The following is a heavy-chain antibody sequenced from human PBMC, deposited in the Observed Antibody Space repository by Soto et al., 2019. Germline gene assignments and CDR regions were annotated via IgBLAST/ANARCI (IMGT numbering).Heavy chain of an antibody. J-gene: IGHJ5*02. D-gene: IGHD2-15*01. V-gene: IGHV3-11*01. CDR2: ISSSGSTI. CDR1: GFTFSDYY. CDR3: ARHIVVAATHNWFDP. Sequence: PGGSLRLSCAASGFTFSDYYMSWIRQAPGKGLEWVSYISSSGSTIYYADSVKGRFTISRDNAKNSLYLQMNSLRAEDTAVYYCARHIVVAATHNWFDPWGQGTLVTVS.